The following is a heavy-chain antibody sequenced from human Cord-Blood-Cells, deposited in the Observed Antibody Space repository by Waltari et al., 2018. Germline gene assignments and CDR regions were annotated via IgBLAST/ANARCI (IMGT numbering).Heavy chain of an antibody. CDR3: ASQVGARDAFDS. CDR1: GYSISSGYY. CDR2: IYHSGST. V-gene: IGHV4-38-2*01. D-gene: IGHD1-26*01. Sequence: QVQLQESGPGLVKPSETLSLTCAVSGYSISSGYYWGWIRQPPGKGLEWIGSIYHSGSTYYNPSLKSRVTISVETSKNQFSLKLSSVTAADTAVYYCASQVGARDAFDSWGQGTMVTVSS. J-gene: IGHJ3*02.